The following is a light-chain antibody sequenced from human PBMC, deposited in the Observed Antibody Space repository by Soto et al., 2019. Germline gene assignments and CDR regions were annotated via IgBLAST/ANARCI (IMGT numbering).Light chain of an antibody. V-gene: IGLV2-14*01. Sequence: QSALTQPASVSGSPGQSITISCTGTSSDVGAYNRVSWYQQYPGQAPKVIIYEVSNRPSGVSYRFSGSKSGNTASLTISGLQAEDEADYYCNAFTTTSTYVVGTGTKVTVL. J-gene: IGLJ1*01. CDR3: NAFTTTSTYV. CDR1: SSDVGAYNR. CDR2: EVS.